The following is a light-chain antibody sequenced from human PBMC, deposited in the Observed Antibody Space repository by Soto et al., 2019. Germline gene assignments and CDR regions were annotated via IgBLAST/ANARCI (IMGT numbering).Light chain of an antibody. J-gene: IGKJ5*01. CDR2: DAS. Sequence: EIVLTQSPATLSLSPGERATLSCRASQSVIHYLAWYQQRPGQAPRLLIYDASNRATGIPARFSGSGSGTDFTLTISSLESEDCAVYYCQQRRAWPLTFGQGTRLEIK. CDR1: QSVIHY. V-gene: IGKV3-11*01. CDR3: QQRRAWPLT.